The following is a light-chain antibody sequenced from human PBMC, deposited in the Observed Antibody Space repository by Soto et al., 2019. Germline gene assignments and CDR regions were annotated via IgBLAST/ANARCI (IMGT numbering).Light chain of an antibody. CDR2: GAS. V-gene: IGKV3-15*01. Sequence: DIVMTQSPATLSVAPGERVTFSCRASQGVSRKLAWYQHKPGQAPRLLISGASTGATGIPARFSGSGSGTDFTLTINRLEPEDFAVYYCHPYGSSRTFGQGTKVDIK. J-gene: IGKJ1*01. CDR1: QGVSRK. CDR3: HPYGSSRT.